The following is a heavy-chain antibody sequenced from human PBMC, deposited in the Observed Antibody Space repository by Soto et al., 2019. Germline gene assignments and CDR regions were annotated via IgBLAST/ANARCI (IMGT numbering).Heavy chain of an antibody. J-gene: IGHJ6*02. CDR3: ARSQGSSTSLEIYYYYYYGMDV. CDR2: IIPISGTA. D-gene: IGHD2-2*01. V-gene: IGHV1-69*01. CDR1: GGTFSSYA. Sequence: QVQLVQSGAEVKKPGSSVKVSCKASGGTFSSYAISWVRQAPGQGLEWMGGIIPISGTANYAQKFQGRVRITADESTSTAYMALSSLRSEDTAVYYCARSQGSSTSLEIYYYYYYGMDVWNQGTTVTVSS.